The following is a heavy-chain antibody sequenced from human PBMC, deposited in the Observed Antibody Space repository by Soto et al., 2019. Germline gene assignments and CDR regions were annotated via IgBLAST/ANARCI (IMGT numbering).Heavy chain of an antibody. V-gene: IGHV3-21*01. CDR2: ISSSSSYI. J-gene: IGHJ3*02. CDR3: GTIGSDAFDI. Sequence: EVQLVESGGGLVKPGGSLRLSCSASGFTFSRYSMNWVRQAPGKGLEWVSSISSSSSYIYYADSVKGRFTISRDTAKNSLYLQMNSLRAEDTAVYYCGTIGSDAFDIWGQGTMVTVSS. CDR1: GFTFSRYS.